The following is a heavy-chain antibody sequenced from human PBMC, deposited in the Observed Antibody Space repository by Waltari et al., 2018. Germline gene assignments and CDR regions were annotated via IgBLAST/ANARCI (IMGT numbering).Heavy chain of an antibody. Sequence: QITLKESGPTLVKPTQTLTLTCTFSGFSLSTSGVGVGWIRQPPGKALEWLALIYWNDDKRYSPSLKSRLTITKDTSKNQVVLTMTNMDPVDTATYYCGHRPLVGNWFDPWGQGTLVTVSS. D-gene: IGHD3-10*01. CDR3: GHRPLVGNWFDP. V-gene: IGHV2-5*01. J-gene: IGHJ5*02. CDR1: GFSLSTSGVG. CDR2: IYWNDDK.